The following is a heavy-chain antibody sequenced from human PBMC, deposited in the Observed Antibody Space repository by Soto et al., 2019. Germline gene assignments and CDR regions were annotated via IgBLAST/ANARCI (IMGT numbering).Heavy chain of an antibody. CDR3: ARDRTDIAVAGAGLFDY. D-gene: IGHD6-19*01. V-gene: IGHV4-59*01. Sequence: SETLSLTCTVSGGSISSYYWSWIRQPPGKGLEWIGYIYYSGSTNYNPSLKSRVTISVDTSKNQFSLKLSSVTAADTAVYYCARDRTDIAVAGAGLFDYWGQGTLVTVS. CDR1: GGSISSYY. J-gene: IGHJ4*02. CDR2: IYYSGST.